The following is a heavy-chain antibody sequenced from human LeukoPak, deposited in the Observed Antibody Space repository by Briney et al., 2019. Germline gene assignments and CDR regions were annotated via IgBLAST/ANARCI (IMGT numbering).Heavy chain of an antibody. D-gene: IGHD5-24*01. V-gene: IGHV1-3*03. Sequence: AASVKVSCKASGYTFTSYAMHWVRQAPGQRLEWMGWINAGNGNTKYSQEFQGRVTITRDTSASTAYMELSSLRSEDMAVYYCARDVLGWLHGSGYWFDPWGQGTLVTVSS. CDR1: GYTFTSYA. J-gene: IGHJ5*02. CDR3: ARDVLGWLHGSGYWFDP. CDR2: INAGNGNT.